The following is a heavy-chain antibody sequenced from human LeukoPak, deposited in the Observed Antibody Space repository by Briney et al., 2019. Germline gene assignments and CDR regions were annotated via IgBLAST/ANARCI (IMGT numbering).Heavy chain of an antibody. CDR2: TYTGGNT. CDR1: GFTVDSNY. V-gene: IGHV3-53*01. Sequence: GGSLRLSCAASGFTVDSNYLSWVRQAPGEGLEWVSTTYTGGNTYYAASVKGRFTISRDFSKNTVFLHMNSLRAEDTAMYYCARGDDSGYYDYFDYWGQGALVTVSS. CDR3: ARGDDSGYYDYFDY. D-gene: IGHD3-22*01. J-gene: IGHJ4*02.